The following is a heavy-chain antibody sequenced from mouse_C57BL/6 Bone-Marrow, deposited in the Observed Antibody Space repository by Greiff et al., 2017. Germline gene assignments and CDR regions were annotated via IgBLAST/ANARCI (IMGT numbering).Heavy chain of an antibody. Sequence: QVQLQQPGAELVMPGASVKLSCKASGYTFTSYCMHWVKQRPGQGLEWIGEIDPSDSYTTYNQKFKGKSTLTVNKSSSTAYMQLRSLTSEDSAVYYCERYYYGSSYPRWYFDVWGTGTTVTVSS. V-gene: IGHV1-69*01. CDR2: IDPSDSYT. D-gene: IGHD1-1*01. J-gene: IGHJ1*03. CDR1: GYTFTSYC. CDR3: ERYYYGSSYPRWYFDV.